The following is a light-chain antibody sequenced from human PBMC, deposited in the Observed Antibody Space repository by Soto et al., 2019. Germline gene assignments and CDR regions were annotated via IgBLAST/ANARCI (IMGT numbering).Light chain of an antibody. Sequence: EIVMTQSPATLSVSPGERATLSCRASQSVSSKLAWYQQKRGQAPRLLIYGASTRATGIPARFSGSGSGTEFTLTISSLQSEDFAVYYCQQYNNWPITFGGGTKVEIK. J-gene: IGKJ4*01. CDR1: QSVSSK. CDR3: QQYNNWPIT. V-gene: IGKV3-15*01. CDR2: GAS.